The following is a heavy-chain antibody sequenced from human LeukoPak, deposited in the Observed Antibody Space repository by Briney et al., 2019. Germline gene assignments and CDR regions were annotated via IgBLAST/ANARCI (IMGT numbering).Heavy chain of an antibody. Sequence: SVKVSCKASGGTFSSYAISWVRQAPGQGLEWMGGIIPIFGTANYAQKFQGRVTITTDESTSTAYMELSSLRSEDTAVYYCAGGLEYSSSSLGYWGQGTLVTVSS. CDR3: AGGLEYSSSSLGY. D-gene: IGHD6-6*01. V-gene: IGHV1-69*05. CDR2: IIPIFGTA. J-gene: IGHJ4*02. CDR1: GGTFSSYA.